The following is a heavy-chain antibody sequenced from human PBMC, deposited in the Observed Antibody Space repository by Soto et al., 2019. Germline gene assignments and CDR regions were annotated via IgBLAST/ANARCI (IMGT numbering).Heavy chain of an antibody. CDR1: GYTFTSYG. Sequence: ASVKVSCKASGYTFTSYGISWVRQAPGQGLEWMGWISAYNGNTNYAQKLQGRVTMTTDTSTSTAYMELRSLRSDVTAVYYCARVLDYYGSGSYYNVDYWGQGTLVTVSS. V-gene: IGHV1-18*01. CDR2: ISAYNGNT. J-gene: IGHJ4*02. D-gene: IGHD3-10*01. CDR3: ARVLDYYGSGSYYNVDY.